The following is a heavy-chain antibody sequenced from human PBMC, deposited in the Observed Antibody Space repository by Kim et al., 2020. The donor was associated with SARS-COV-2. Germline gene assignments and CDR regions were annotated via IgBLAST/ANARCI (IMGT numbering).Heavy chain of an antibody. CDR3: ATAPLYDNSGYYYAFEI. J-gene: IGHJ3*02. CDR2: IYGGGSR. Sequence: GGSLRLSCAVSGFTVTSNYMTWVRQAPGKGLEWVSVIYGGGSRDFADSVKGRFTISRDISKNTLYLQMNSLRVEDTAVYYCATAPLYDNSGYYYAFEIWGRGTTVAVS. D-gene: IGHD3-22*01. V-gene: IGHV3-53*01. CDR1: GFTVTSNY.